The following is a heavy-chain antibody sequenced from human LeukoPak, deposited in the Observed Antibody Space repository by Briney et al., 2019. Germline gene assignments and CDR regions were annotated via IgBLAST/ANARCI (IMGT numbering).Heavy chain of an antibody. CDR3: ARDLGLGGGP. Sequence: RPSETLSLTCTVSSGSVRSGDFYWTWIRQPPGKGLEWIGSIYYSGSTYYNPSLKSRVTVSIDTSSNHFSLQLRSVTAADTAVYYCARDLGLGGGPWGQGTLVIVSS. J-gene: IGHJ5*02. CDR1: SGSVRSGDFY. D-gene: IGHD6-19*01. CDR2: IYYSGST. V-gene: IGHV4-30-4*01.